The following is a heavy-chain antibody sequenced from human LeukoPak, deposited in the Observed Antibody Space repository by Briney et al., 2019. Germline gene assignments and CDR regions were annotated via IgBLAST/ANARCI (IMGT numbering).Heavy chain of an antibody. J-gene: IGHJ4*02. CDR2: MYYRGST. CDR3: ATTTIRLGY. Sequence: SETLPLTCTVSGGSISSSSHYWGWIRQPPGKGLEWIGSMYYRGSTYHNPSLKSRVTISVDTSKNQFSLKLSSVTAADTAVYYCATTTIRLGYWGQGTLVTVSS. V-gene: IGHV4-39*07. D-gene: IGHD1-26*01. CDR1: GGSISSSSHY.